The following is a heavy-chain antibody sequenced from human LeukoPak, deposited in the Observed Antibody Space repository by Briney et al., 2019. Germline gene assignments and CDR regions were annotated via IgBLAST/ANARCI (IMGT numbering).Heavy chain of an antibody. CDR2: IYYSGST. Sequence: PSETLSLTCTVSGGSISSYYWSWIRQPPGKGLEWIGYIYYSGSTNYNPSLKSRVTISVDTSKNQFSLKLSSVTAADTAVYYCARRDGYLIRAFDIWGQGTMVTVSS. CDR1: GGSISSYY. D-gene: IGHD5-24*01. CDR3: ARRDGYLIRAFDI. J-gene: IGHJ3*02. V-gene: IGHV4-59*08.